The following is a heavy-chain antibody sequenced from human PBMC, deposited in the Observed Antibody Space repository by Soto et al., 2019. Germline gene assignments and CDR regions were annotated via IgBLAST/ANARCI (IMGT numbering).Heavy chain of an antibody. V-gene: IGHV2-5*02. J-gene: IGHJ1*01. Sequence: QITLKGSGPTLVNPTQTLTLTCIFSGFSLSTSGVGVGWSRQPPGKALEWLALIYWDDDERYSPSLINRLTITKNLPQNQVVHALTNMDTEDTATYYCSHSIAPLIFRHWGQGTLVIVAT. CDR2: IYWDDDE. CDR3: SHSIAPLIFRH. CDR1: GFSLSTSGVG. D-gene: IGHD2-15*01.